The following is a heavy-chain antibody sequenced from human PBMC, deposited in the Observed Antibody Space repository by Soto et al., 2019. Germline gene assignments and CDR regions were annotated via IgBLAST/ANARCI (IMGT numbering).Heavy chain of an antibody. D-gene: IGHD3-10*01. J-gene: IGHJ6*02. CDR3: ARDLVEYYGSGKKRRGYYGMDV. V-gene: IGHV3-33*01. CDR1: GFTFRSYG. CDR2: IWYDGSNK. Sequence: GGSLRLSCAASGFTFRSYGMHWVRQAPGKGLEWVAVIWYDGSNKYYADSVKGRFTISRDNSKNTLYLQMNSLRAEDTAVYYCARDLVEYYGSGKKRRGYYGMDVWGQGTTVTVSS.